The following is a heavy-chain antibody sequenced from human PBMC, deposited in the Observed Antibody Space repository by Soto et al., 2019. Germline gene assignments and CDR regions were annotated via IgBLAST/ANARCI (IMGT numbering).Heavy chain of an antibody. CDR2: ISYDGSNK. CDR1: GFTFSSYA. CDR3: ARVLGGYDRYYYYYGMDV. V-gene: IGHV3-30-3*01. D-gene: IGHD5-12*01. Sequence: QVQLVESGGGVVQPGRSLRLSCAASGFTFSSYAMHWVRQAPGKGLEWVAVISYDGSNKYYADSVKGRFTISRDNSKNTLYLQMNSLRAEDTAVYYCARVLGGYDRYYYYYGMDVWGQGTTVTVSS. J-gene: IGHJ6*02.